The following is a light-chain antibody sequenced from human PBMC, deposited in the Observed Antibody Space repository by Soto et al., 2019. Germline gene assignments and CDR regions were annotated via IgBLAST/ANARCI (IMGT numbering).Light chain of an antibody. V-gene: IGKV3-20*01. Sequence: EIMLTKPPGTLSLSPGERATLSCRASQSVSSSHLAWYQQKPGQAPRLLIYGASSRATGIPDRFSGSGSGTDFTLTISRLEPEDFAVYYCQQYGSSPRTFGQGTKVDIK. CDR3: QQYGSSPRT. CDR1: QSVSSSH. CDR2: GAS. J-gene: IGKJ1*01.